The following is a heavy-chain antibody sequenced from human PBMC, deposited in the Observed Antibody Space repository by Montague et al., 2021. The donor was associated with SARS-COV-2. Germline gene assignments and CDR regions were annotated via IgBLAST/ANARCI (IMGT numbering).Heavy chain of an antibody. CDR3: ARGRQHINMVVVVVTGGEYYFDF. D-gene: IGHD3-22*01. J-gene: IGHJ4*02. CDR2: INHRGST. V-gene: IGHV4-34*01. CDR1: DGSFSDYS. Sequence: TLSLTCAVYDGSFSDYSCTWIRQPPGKGLEWIGEINHRGSTNYKTSLKSRVTISVDTSKNQFTLKRTSVTAADTAVYYCARGRQHINMVVVVVTGGEYYFDFWGQGTLVAVSS.